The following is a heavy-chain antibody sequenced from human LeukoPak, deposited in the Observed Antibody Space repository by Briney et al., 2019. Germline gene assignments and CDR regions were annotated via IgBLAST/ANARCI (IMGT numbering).Heavy chain of an antibody. CDR3: ARVYYSSSYDYWYFDL. Sequence: SETLSLTCSVSGDSISSSSYYWGWIRQPPGKGLEWIGGISYSGNTYYNPSLKSRVTISVDTSKNQFSLKLTSVTAADTAVYYCARVYYSSSYDYWYFDLWGRGTLVTVSS. V-gene: IGHV4-39*07. D-gene: IGHD6-13*01. CDR1: GDSISSSSYY. J-gene: IGHJ2*01. CDR2: ISYSGNT.